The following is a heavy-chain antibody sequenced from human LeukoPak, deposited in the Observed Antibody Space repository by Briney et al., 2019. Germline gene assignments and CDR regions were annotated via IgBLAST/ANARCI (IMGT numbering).Heavy chain of an antibody. D-gene: IGHD1-26*01. CDR3: TAGIVGAIIY. Sequence: PGGSLRLSCTASGFTFGDYAMSWFGQAPGKGLEGVGFIRSKAYGGTTEYAASVKGRFTISRDDSKSIAYLQMNSLKTEDTAVYYCTAGIVGAIIYWGQGTLVTVSS. V-gene: IGHV3-49*03. CDR2: IRSKAYGGTT. CDR1: GFTFGDYA. J-gene: IGHJ4*02.